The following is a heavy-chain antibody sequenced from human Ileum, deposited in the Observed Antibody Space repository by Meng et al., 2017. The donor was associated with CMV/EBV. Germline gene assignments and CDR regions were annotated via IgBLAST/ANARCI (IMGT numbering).Heavy chain of an antibody. Sequence: ASGFTFSDYAMNWVRQAPGKGLEWIACISSVSTYIYYTDSVKGRFTISRDNAKNSLFLEMTSLRVDDSAVYYCTRDTYYDTTGYSTSWGQGTLVTVSS. D-gene: IGHD3-22*01. J-gene: IGHJ5*02. CDR2: ISSVSTYI. CDR3: TRDTYYDTTGYSTS. V-gene: IGHV3-21*06. CDR1: GFTFSDYA.